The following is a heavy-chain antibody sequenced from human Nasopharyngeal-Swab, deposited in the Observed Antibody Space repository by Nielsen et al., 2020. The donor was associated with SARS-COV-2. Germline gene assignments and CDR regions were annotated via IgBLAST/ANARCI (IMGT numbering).Heavy chain of an antibody. D-gene: IGHD6-6*01. CDR2: IWYDGSNK. CDR3: ARDYEPGAEYSSSWGFDY. V-gene: IGHV3-33*01. CDR1: GFTFSRYG. J-gene: IGHJ4*02. Sequence: GGSLRLSWAASGFTFSRYGMHWVPPAPGKGLEWVAVIWYDGSNKDYADSVKGRFTISRDNSKNTLYLQMNSLRAEDTAVYYCARDYEPGAEYSSSWGFDYWGQGTLVTVSS.